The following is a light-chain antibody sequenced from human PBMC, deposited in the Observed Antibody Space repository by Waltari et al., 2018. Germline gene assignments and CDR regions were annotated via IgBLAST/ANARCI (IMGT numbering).Light chain of an antibody. CDR1: SSDGGGYKY. V-gene: IGLV2-14*03. J-gene: IGLJ2*01. CDR3: GSFISSTTGI. CDR2: DAI. Sequence: QSALTQPDPVSGSPGQSITISCTGTSSDGGGYKYVSWYQQYPGKAPKVIIYDAINRPSGVSNRFSGSKSGNSASLTISGLQAEDEADYYCGSFISSTTGIFGGGTRLTVL.